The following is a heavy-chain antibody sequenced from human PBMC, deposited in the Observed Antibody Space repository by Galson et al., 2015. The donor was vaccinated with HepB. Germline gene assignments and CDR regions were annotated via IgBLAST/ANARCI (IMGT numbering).Heavy chain of an antibody. J-gene: IGHJ4*02. Sequence: SLRLSCAASGFTFSSYWMTWVRQAPGKGLEWVANINQDGSEISYVDSIKGRFTISRDNAKNSVYLEMDSLRAEDTAVYYCARDKWFGELLPNYYDYWGQGSLVTVFS. D-gene: IGHD3-10*01. CDR2: INQDGSEI. V-gene: IGHV3-7*01. CDR1: GFTFSSYW. CDR3: ARDKWFGELLPNYYDY.